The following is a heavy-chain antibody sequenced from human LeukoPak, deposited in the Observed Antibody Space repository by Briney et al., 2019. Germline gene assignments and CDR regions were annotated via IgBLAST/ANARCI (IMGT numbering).Heavy chain of an antibody. D-gene: IGHD1-26*01. CDR3: ARHLVGVTSPFDY. CDR1: GGSISSYY. V-gene: IGHV4-38-2*02. J-gene: IGHJ4*02. CDR2: ISHGGST. Sequence: PSETLSLTCTVSGGSISSYYWGWIRQPPGKGLEWLGSISHGGSTYHNPSLKSRVTISVDTSKNQFSLRLRSVTAADTAVYYCARHLVGVTSPFDYWGQGTLVTVSS.